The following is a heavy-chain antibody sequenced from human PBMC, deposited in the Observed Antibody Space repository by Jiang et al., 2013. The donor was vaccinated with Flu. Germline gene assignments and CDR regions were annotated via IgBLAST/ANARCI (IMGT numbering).Heavy chain of an antibody. J-gene: IGHJ6*02. Sequence: CGAEVKKPGASVKVSCKVSGYTLTELSMHWVRQAPGKGLEWMGGFDPEDGETIYAQKFQGRVTMTEDTSTDTAYMELSSLRSEDTAVYYCATPPLWFGERSQSYYYYGMDVWGQGPRSPSP. CDR2: FDPEDGET. CDR3: ATPPLWFGERSQSYYYYGMDV. CDR1: GYTLTELS. V-gene: IGHV1-24*01. D-gene: IGHD3-10*01.